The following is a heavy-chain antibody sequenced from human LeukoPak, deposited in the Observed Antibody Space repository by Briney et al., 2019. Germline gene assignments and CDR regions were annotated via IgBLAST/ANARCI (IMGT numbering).Heavy chain of an antibody. CDR2: SHDSGST. J-gene: IGHJ3*02. CDR1: RGSISGDY. D-gene: IGHD3-9*01. CDR3: ARKYPRDWLDVFDI. Sequence: SETLSLTCSLSRGSISGDYWTWIRQTPGHGLEWIGYSHDSGSTHYNPSLKSRVSISIDKSKSEFSLKLRSATAADTALYYCARKYPRDWLDVFDIWGQGTMVTVSS. V-gene: IGHV4-59*01.